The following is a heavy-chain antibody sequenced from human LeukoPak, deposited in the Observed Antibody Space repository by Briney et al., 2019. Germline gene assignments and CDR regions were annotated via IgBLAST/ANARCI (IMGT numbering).Heavy chain of an antibody. J-gene: IGHJ3*02. CDR3: ARARPLFDYYDSSGYYYHAFDI. CDR2: IYYSGST. V-gene: IGHV4-39*01. CDR1: GGSISSSSYY. D-gene: IGHD3-22*01. Sequence: SETLSLTCTVSGGSISSSSYYWGWIRQPPGKGLEWIGFIYYSGSTYYNPSLKSRVTTSVDTSKNQFSLKLSSVTAADTAVYYCARARPLFDYYDSSGYYYHAFDIWGQGTMVTVSS.